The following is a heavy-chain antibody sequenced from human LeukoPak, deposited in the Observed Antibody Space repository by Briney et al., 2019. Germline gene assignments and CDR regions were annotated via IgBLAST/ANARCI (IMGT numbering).Heavy chain of an antibody. V-gene: IGHV3-23*01. CDR3: AKDISTVEMATMAEY. CDR2: ISGSGGST. CDR1: GFTFSSYA. Sequence: GGSLRLSCAASGFTFSSYAMSWVRQAPGKGLEWVSAISGSGGSTYYADSVKGRFTISGDNSKNTLYLQMNSLRAEDTAVYYCAKDISTVEMATMAEYWGQGTLVTVSS. D-gene: IGHD5-24*01. J-gene: IGHJ4*02.